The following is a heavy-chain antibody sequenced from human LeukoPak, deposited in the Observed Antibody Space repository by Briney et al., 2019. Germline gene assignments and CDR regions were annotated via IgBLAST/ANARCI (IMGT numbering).Heavy chain of an antibody. J-gene: IGHJ4*02. CDR3: VRRGYCSVTSCSVSPFDY. V-gene: IGHV5-51*01. D-gene: IGHD2-2*01. Sequence: GESLKISCQGSGYSFTSYWIGWVRQLPGKGLEWMGIIYPGDSDTRYSPSFQGQVSISADKSISTAFLQWSSLKASDSAIYYCVRRGYCSVTSCSVSPFDYWGQGTLVTVSS. CDR2: IYPGDSDT. CDR1: GYSFTSYW.